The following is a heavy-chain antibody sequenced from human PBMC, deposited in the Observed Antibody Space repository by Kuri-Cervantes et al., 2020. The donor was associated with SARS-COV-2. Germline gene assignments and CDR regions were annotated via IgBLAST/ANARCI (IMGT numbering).Heavy chain of an antibody. CDR2: ISAYNGNT. Sequence: ASVKVSCKASGYTFTSYGISWVRQAPGQGLEWMGWISAYNGNTNYVQKLQGRVTMTTDTSTSTAYMELRSLRSDDTAVYYCARRIAAAGYYYYGMDVWGQGTTVTVSS. CDR3: ARRIAAAGYYYYGMDV. CDR1: GYTFTSYG. D-gene: IGHD6-13*01. J-gene: IGHJ6*02. V-gene: IGHV1-18*04.